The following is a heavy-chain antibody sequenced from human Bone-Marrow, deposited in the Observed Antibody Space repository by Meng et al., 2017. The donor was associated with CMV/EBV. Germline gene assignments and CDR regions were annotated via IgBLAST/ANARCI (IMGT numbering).Heavy chain of an antibody. CDR2: IDHSGST. CDR1: GGSFSGYY. D-gene: IGHD2-2*02. J-gene: IGHJ4*02. Sequence: AGSLRLSCAVYGGSFSGYYWTWIRQPPRKGLEWIGEIDHSGSTNYNPSLKSRVTISVDTSKSQFSLRLSSVTAADTAIYYCARGGGYCSGTSCYNGYWGQGMLVTVYS. CDR3: ARGGGYCSGTSCYNGY. V-gene: IGHV4-34*01.